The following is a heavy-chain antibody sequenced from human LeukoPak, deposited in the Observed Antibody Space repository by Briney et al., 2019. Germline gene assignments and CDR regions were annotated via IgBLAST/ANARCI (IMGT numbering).Heavy chain of an antibody. CDR3: ARGSNSSSFNWFDP. Sequence: SETLSLTCAVYGGSFSGYYWSWIRQPPGKGLEWIGEINHSGSTNYNPSLKSRVTISVDTSKNQFSLKLSSVTAADTAVYYRARGSNSSSFNWFDPWGQGTLVTVSS. CDR2: INHSGST. V-gene: IGHV4-34*01. CDR1: GGSFSGYY. D-gene: IGHD6-13*01. J-gene: IGHJ5*02.